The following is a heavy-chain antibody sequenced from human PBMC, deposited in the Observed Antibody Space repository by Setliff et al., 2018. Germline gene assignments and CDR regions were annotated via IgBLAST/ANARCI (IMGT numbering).Heavy chain of an antibody. Sequence: GGSLRLSCAASGFTFSSEYMNWVRQAPGKGLEWVSYISSSSTSIYSDSVKDRFTISRDNAKKSLYLQMDSLRAEDTAVYYCVRELRVIVGVGIQGVFDIWGQGTMVTV. CDR3: VRELRVIVGVGIQGVFDI. V-gene: IGHV3-48*01. J-gene: IGHJ3*02. CDR1: GFTFSSEY. CDR2: ISSSSTSI. D-gene: IGHD3-22*01.